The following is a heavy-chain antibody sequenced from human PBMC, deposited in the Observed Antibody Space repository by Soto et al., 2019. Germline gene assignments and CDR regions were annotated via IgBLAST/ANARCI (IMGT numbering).Heavy chain of an antibody. CDR3: ARAGPYSSSWYIDFYYYYGMDV. CDR2: MNPNSGNT. CDR1: GYTFTSYD. J-gene: IGHJ6*02. V-gene: IGHV1-8*01. Sequence: QVQLVQSGAEVKKPGASVKVSCKASGYTFTSYDINWVRQATGQGLEWMGWMNPNSGNTGYAQKVQGRGTMTRNTARSTAYMELSSLRSEDTAVYYCARAGPYSSSWYIDFYYYYGMDVWGQGTTVTVSS. D-gene: IGHD6-13*01.